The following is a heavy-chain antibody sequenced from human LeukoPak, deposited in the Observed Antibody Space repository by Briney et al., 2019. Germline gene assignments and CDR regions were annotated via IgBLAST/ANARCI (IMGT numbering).Heavy chain of an antibody. Sequence: GGSLRLSCAASGFTFSSYAMHWVRQAPGKGLEWVAVISYDGSNKYYADSVKGRFTISRDNSKNTLYLQMNSLRAEDTAVYHCARDHGWGLSPGGYWGQGTLVTVSS. CDR2: ISYDGSNK. CDR1: GFTFSSYA. D-gene: IGHD3-16*02. V-gene: IGHV3-30-3*01. J-gene: IGHJ4*02. CDR3: ARDHGWGLSPGGY.